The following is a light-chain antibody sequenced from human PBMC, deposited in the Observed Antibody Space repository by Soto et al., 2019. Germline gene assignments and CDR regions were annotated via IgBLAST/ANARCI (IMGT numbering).Light chain of an antibody. CDR1: QSISSW. CDR2: KAS. CDR3: QQYNRYSLT. J-gene: IGKJ4*01. V-gene: IGKV1-5*03. Sequence: DIPMTQSPSTLSASVVDRVTITCRASQSISSWFAWYQQKPGKAPKLLIYKASSLESGVPSRFSGSGSGTEFTLTISSLQPDDFAPYYCQQYNRYSLTFGGGTKVEIK.